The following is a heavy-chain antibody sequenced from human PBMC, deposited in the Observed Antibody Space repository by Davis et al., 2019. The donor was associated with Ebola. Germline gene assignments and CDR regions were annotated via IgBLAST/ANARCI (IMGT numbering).Heavy chain of an antibody. D-gene: IGHD6-19*01. CDR1: GYTFNKYT. CDR2: VHGGNGNT. J-gene: IGHJ4*02. CDR3: ARASFGYNSGWYADY. V-gene: IGHV1-3*01. Sequence: ASVKVSCKASGYTFNKYTIHWLRQAPGQRPEWMGWVHGGNGNTKYSQRFQGRVTITTDTSASTVYLDLTSLRSDDTAVFYCARASFGYNSGWYADYWGPGSLVTVSS.